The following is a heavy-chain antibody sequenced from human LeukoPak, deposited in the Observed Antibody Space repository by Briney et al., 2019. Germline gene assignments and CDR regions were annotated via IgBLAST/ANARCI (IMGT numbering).Heavy chain of an antibody. Sequence: PGGSLRLSCAASGFTFSSYAISWVRQAPGKGLEWVSAITGSGGSTYYADSVQGRFTISRDNSRNTLYLQMNSLRAEDTAVYYCAPWEPRGHYYVDVWGKGTTVTVSS. J-gene: IGHJ6*03. CDR1: GFTFSSYA. D-gene: IGHD1-26*01. V-gene: IGHV3-23*01. CDR2: ITGSGGST. CDR3: APWEPRGHYYVDV.